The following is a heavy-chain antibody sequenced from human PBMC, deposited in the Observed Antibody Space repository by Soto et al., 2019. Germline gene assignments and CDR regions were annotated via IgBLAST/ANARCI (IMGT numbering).Heavy chain of an antibody. Sequence: SETLSLTCAVYGGSFSGYYWSWIRQPPGKGLEWIGEINHSGSTNYNPSLKSRVTISVDTSKNQFSLKLSSVTAADTAVYYCARRRRPYYYYYGMDVWGQGTTVTVSS. CDR1: GGSFSGYY. J-gene: IGHJ6*02. CDR2: INHSGST. CDR3: ARRRRPYYYYYGMDV. V-gene: IGHV4-34*01.